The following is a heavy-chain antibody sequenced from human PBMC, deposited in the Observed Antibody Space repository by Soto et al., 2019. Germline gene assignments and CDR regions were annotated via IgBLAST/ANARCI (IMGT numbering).Heavy chain of an antibody. J-gene: IGHJ2*01. CDR3: ARVWEEMATTVYWYFDL. CDR2: IYYSGST. V-gene: IGHV4-39*01. D-gene: IGHD1-1*01. Sequence: SETQSLTSTVSGGSISSSSYYWGWIRQPPGKGLEWIGSIYYSGSTYYNPSLKSRVTISVDTSKNQFSLKLSSVTAADTAVYYCARVWEEMATTVYWYFDLWGRGTLVTVSS. CDR1: GGSISSSSYY.